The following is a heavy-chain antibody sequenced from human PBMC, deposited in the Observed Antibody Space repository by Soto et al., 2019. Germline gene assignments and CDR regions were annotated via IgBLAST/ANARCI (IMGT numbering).Heavy chain of an antibody. D-gene: IGHD3-3*01. CDR1: GSSISSYY. CDR2: IYTSGST. J-gene: IGHJ3*02. V-gene: IGHV4-4*07. Sequence: SETMSLTCTVSGSSISSYYWSWIRQPAGKGLEWIGRIYTSGSTNYNPSLKSRVTMSVDTSKNQFSLKLSSVTAADTAVYYCARVRYDFWSGSSPDAFDIWGQGTMVTVSS. CDR3: ARVRYDFWSGSSPDAFDI.